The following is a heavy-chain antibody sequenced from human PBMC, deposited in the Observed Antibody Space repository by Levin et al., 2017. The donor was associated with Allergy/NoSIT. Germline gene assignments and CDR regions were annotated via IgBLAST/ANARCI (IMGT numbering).Heavy chain of an antibody. CDR3: AKRYDFWTGYPDY. CDR2: VSGSGGST. J-gene: IGHJ4*01. D-gene: IGHD3-3*01. CDR1: GFTFSSYA. V-gene: IGHV3-23*01. Sequence: GESLKISCAASGFTFSSYAMSWVRQAPGKGLEWVSAVSGSGGSTYYADSVKGRFTISRDNSKNTLYLQMNSLRAEDTAVYYCAKRYDFWTGYPDYWGHGTLVTVSS.